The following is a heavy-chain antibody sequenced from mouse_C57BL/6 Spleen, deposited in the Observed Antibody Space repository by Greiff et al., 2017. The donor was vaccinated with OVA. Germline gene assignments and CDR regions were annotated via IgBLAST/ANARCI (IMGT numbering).Heavy chain of an antibody. J-gene: IGHJ3*01. CDR2: ISSGGSYT. Sequence: DVHLVVSGGDLVKPGGSLKLSCAASGFTFSSYGMSWVRQTPDKRLEWVATISSGGSYTYYPDSVKGRFTISRDNAKNTLYLQMSSLKSEDAAIYYCERVRYQGFAYWGQGTMVTVSA. CDR3: ERVRYQGFAY. V-gene: IGHV5-6*01. CDR1: GFTFSSYG. D-gene: IGHD1-1*01.